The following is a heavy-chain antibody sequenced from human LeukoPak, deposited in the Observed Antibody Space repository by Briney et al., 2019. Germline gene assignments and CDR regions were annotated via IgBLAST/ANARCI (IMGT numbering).Heavy chain of an antibody. J-gene: IGHJ3*02. CDR1: GFTFNTYG. Sequence: GSLRLSCVASGFTFNTYGMNWFRQAPGRGLEWISYINSVGGTTFYGDSVKGRFTISRDNANNTLYLQMNSLRAEDAATYYCARSHMYGDYGEDIWGHGTVVAVSS. CDR2: INSVGGTT. V-gene: IGHV3-48*04. D-gene: IGHD2-21*01. CDR3: ARSHMYGDYGEDI.